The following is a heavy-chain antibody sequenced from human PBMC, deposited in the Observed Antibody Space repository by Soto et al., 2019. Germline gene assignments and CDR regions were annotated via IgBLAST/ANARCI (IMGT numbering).Heavy chain of an antibody. V-gene: IGHV3-48*01. CDR3: ARDPYSGDDIDLDY. Sequence: EVQLVESGRDLVQPGGSLRLSCEASGFTFSRYNMNWVRQAPGKGLDWVSYISASSSSIFYADSVKGRFTISRDNAKNSLYLQINSLRAEDTAIYYCARDPYSGDDIDLDYWGQGTLVTVSS. J-gene: IGHJ4*02. CDR2: ISASSSSI. CDR1: GFTFSRYN. D-gene: IGHD5-12*01.